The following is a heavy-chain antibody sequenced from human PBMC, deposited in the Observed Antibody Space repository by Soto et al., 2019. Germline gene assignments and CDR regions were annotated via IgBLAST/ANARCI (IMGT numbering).Heavy chain of an antibody. J-gene: IGHJ6*02. D-gene: IGHD2-15*01. V-gene: IGHV3-30-3*01. CDR3: ARNGYCSGGSCYYGMDV. CDR1: GFTFSSYA. Sequence: WGSLRLSCAASGFTFSSYAMHWVRQAPGKGLEWVAVISYDGSNKYYADSVKGRFTISRDNSKNTLYLQMNSLRAEDTAVYYCARNGYCSGGSCYYGMDVWGQGTTVTVSS. CDR2: ISYDGSNK.